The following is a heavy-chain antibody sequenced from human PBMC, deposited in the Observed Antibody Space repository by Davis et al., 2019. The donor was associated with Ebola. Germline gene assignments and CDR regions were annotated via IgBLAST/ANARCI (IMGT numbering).Heavy chain of an antibody. CDR2: IIPIFGTA. CDR3: ARDADSSGCHDY. Sequence: AASVKVSCKASGGTFSSYAISWVRQAPGQGLEWMGGIIPIFGTANYAQKFQGRVTITADKSTSTAYMELSSLRSEDTAVYYCARDADSSGCHDYWGQGTLVTVSS. D-gene: IGHD6-19*01. CDR1: GGTFSSYA. V-gene: IGHV1-69*06. J-gene: IGHJ4*02.